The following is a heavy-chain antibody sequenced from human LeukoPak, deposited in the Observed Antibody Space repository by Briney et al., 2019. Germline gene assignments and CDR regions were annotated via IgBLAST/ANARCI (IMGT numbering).Heavy chain of an antibody. CDR1: GGSISSGSYY. D-gene: IGHD2-15*01. CDR2: IYTSGST. J-gene: IGHJ5*02. Sequence: PSETLSLNCTVSGGSISSGSYYRSWIRQPPGKGLEWIGRIYTSGSTNCNPTLKSRVTISVDTSKNQFSLKLSSVTAADTAVYYCARVVAAXWFDPWGQGTLVTVSS. CDR3: ARVVAAXWFDP. V-gene: IGHV4-61*02.